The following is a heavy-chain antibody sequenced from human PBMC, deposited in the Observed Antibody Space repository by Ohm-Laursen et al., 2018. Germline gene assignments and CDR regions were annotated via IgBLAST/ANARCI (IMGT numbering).Heavy chain of an antibody. D-gene: IGHD4-11*01. CDR1: GFTFSSYA. V-gene: IGHV3-23*01. CDR3: AKDLATVNYYYYYGMDV. J-gene: IGHJ6*02. CDR2: ISGSGGST. Sequence: SLRLSCSASGFTFSSYAMSWVRQAPGKGLEWVSAISGSGGSTYYADSVKGRFTISRDNSKNTLYLQMNSLRAKDTAVYYCAKDLATVNYYYYYGMDVWGQGTTVTVSS.